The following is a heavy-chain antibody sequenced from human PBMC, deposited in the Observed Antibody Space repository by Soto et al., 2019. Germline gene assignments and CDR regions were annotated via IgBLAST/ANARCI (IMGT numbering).Heavy chain of an antibody. V-gene: IGHV5-51*01. CDR3: ARHVYYDVLKKNY. CDR1: GYNFANYW. D-gene: IGHD3-9*01. J-gene: IGHJ4*02. CDR2: IYPFNSDT. Sequence: GESLKISCKGSGYNFANYWIVWVLHMPGKCLDCIGIIYPFNSDTRYSPSFQGQFTISADTSIITSYLDWSSLKASDTAIYYCARHVYYDVLKKNYWGQGTLVTVSS.